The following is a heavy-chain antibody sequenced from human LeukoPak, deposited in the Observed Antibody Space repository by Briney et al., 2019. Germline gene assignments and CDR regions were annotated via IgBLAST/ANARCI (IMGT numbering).Heavy chain of an antibody. CDR2: IIPLFNTA. V-gene: IGHV1-69*05. D-gene: IGHD6-13*01. Sequence: SVKVSCKASGGTLSSYAISWMRQAPGQGLEWMGGIIPLFNTADSAQKFQGRVTITMDESTSTVYMELSSLRSEDTAVYYCARVLFDEQQLSKSVDDAFDIWGQGTMVTVSS. J-gene: IGHJ3*02. CDR3: ARVLFDEQQLSKSVDDAFDI. CDR1: GGTLSSYA.